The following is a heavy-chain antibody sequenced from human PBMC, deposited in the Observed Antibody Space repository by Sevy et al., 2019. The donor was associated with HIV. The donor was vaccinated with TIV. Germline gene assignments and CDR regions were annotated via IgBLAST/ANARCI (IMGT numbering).Heavy chain of an antibody. CDR2: ISSSSSYI. V-gene: IGHV3-21*01. J-gene: IGHJ4*02. CDR3: ARDLRDYDSSGYYYFGSYFDY. Sequence: LSLTCAASRFTFSSDSMNWVRQAPGKGLEWVSSISSSSSYIYYADSVKGRFTISRDNAKNSLYLQMNSLRVEDTAVYYCARDLRDYDSSGYYYFGSYFDYWGQGTLVTVSS. CDR1: RFTFSSDS. D-gene: IGHD3-22*01.